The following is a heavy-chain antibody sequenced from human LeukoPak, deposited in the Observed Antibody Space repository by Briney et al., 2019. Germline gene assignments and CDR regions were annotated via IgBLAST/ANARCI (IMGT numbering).Heavy chain of an antibody. CDR2: FSDTGST. CDR1: GASVSGGGNS. D-gene: IGHD4-23*01. J-gene: IGHJ4*02. Sequence: SETLSLTCAVSGASVSGGGNSWSWIRQPPGKGLEWIGWFSDTGSTYYNPSLKSRVTISVDRSNNQFSLKLRSMTAADTAVYYCAGTGVTFDYWGQGTLVIVSS. V-gene: IGHV4-30-2*01. CDR3: AGTGVTFDY.